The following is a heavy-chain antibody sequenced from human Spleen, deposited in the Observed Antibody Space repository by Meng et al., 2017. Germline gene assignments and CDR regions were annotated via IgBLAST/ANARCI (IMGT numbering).Heavy chain of an antibody. CDR3: TIYIRGHI. V-gene: IGHV3-49*04. D-gene: IGHD6-19*01. J-gene: IGHJ3*02. Sequence: GESLKISCTASGFTFGDYAMSWVRQAPGKGLEWVGFIRSKAYGGTTEYAASVKGRFTISRDDSRNTAYLQMNSLKTEDSAVYYCTIYIRGHIWGQGTMVTVSS. CDR1: GFTFGDYA. CDR2: IRSKAYGGTT.